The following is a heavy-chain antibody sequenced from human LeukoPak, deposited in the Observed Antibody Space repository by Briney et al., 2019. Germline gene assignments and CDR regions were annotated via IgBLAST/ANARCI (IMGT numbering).Heavy chain of an antibody. V-gene: IGHV4-34*01. CDR2: INHSGST. D-gene: IGHD6-6*01. J-gene: IGHJ5*02. CDR3: ARRRAARPIIWFDP. CDR1: GGSFSGYY. Sequence: SETLSLTCAVYGGSFSGYYWSWIRQPPGKGLEWIGKINHSGSTNYNPSLKSRVTISVDTSKNQFSLKLSSVTAADTAVYYCARRRAARPIIWFDPWGQGTLVTVSS.